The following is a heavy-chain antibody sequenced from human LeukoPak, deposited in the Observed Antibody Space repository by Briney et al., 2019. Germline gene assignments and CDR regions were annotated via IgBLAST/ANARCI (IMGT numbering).Heavy chain of an antibody. CDR3: AELGITMIGGV. CDR1: GFTFSSNW. Sequence: PGGSLRLSCAASGFTFSSNWMQWVRQAPGKGLVWVSRINSDGNITDYADSVKGRFTISRDNAKNTLYLQMNSLRAEDTAVYYCAELGITMIGGVWGKGTTVTISS. J-gene: IGHJ6*04. D-gene: IGHD3-10*02. CDR2: INSDGNIT. V-gene: IGHV3-74*01.